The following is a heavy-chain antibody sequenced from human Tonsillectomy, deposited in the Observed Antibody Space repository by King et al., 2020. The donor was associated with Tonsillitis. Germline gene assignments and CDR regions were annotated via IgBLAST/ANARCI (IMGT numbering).Heavy chain of an antibody. CDR1: GYTFTGYH. CDR2: INPNRGGK. V-gene: IGHV1-2*02. J-gene: IGHJ5*02. CDR3: AREDENWFDP. Sequence: VQLVESGAEVKKPGASLKVSCKASGYTFTGYHIHWVRQAPGQGLEWMGWINPNRGGKNYAQKFQGRVTMTRDTSISRTYMELSRLRSDDTAMYYCAREDENWFDPWGQGTLVTVSS.